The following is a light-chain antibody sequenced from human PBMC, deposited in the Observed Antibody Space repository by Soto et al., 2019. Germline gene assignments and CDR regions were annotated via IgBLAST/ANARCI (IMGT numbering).Light chain of an antibody. CDR1: SSDVGSYNL. Sequence: QSALTQPASVSGSPGQSITISCTGTSSDVGSYNLVSWYQQHPGKAPKLMIYEGSKRPSGVSNRFSGSKSGNTASLTISGLQAEDEADYYCCSYAGRVFGGGTKVTV. CDR3: CSYAGRV. CDR2: EGS. J-gene: IGLJ2*01. V-gene: IGLV2-23*01.